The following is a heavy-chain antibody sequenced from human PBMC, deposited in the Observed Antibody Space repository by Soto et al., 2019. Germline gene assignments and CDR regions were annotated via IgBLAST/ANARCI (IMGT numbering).Heavy chain of an antibody. CDR2: IIPILGIA. V-gene: IGHV1-69*08. CDR1: GGTFSSYT. J-gene: IGHJ5*02. Sequence: QVQLVQSGAEVKKPGSSVKVSCKASGGTFSSYTISWVRQAPGQGLEWMGRIIPILGIANYAQKFQGRVTITEDKSTSPADMELSRLRSAEKPVYYCARDEHDFWSGYQINWFYPWGQGTLVTVSS. D-gene: IGHD3-3*01. CDR3: ARDEHDFWSGYQINWFYP.